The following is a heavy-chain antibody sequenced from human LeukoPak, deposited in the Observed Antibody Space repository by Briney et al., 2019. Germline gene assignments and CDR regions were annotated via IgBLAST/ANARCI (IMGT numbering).Heavy chain of an antibody. Sequence: SETLSLTCTVSGDSISNYYWSWIRQPPGKGLEWIGYIYYSGTTNYNPSLKSRVTISVDTSKNQFSLKLSSVTAADTAVYYCARDDIAAAGDRYYYYMDVWGKGTTVTISS. V-gene: IGHV4-59*12. CDR2: IYYSGTT. D-gene: IGHD6-13*01. CDR3: ARDDIAAAGDRYYYYMDV. CDR1: GDSISNYY. J-gene: IGHJ6*03.